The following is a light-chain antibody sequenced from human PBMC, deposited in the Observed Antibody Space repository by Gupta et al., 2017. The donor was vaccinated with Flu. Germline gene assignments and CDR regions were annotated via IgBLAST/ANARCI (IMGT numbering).Light chain of an antibody. J-gene: IGKJ1*01. Sequence: DTVMTQSPLYLSVTPGEPPSISCRSSQSLLYANGYNYLDWYLQKPGQALQPLIYLGSNLASGVPDRFSGSGSGTTFTLKISRVEAEDFGVYYCMQALHTPPTFGQGTKVEVK. CDR2: LGS. CDR1: QSLLYANGYNY. CDR3: MQALHTPPT. V-gene: IGKV2-28*01.